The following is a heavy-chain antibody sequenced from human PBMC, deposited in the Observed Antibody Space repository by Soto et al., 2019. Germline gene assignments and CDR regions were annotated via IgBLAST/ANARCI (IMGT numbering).Heavy chain of an antibody. J-gene: IGHJ4*02. V-gene: IGHV4-31*03. CDR3: AREGGIVGATAADY. CDR2: IYCSGST. Sequence: PSETLSLTCTVSGGSISSGGYYWSWIRQHPGKGLEWIGYIYCSGSTYYNPSLKSRVTISVDTSKNQFSLKLSSVTAADTAVYYCAREGGIVGATAADYWGQGTLVTVSS. D-gene: IGHD1-26*01. CDR1: GGSISSGGYY.